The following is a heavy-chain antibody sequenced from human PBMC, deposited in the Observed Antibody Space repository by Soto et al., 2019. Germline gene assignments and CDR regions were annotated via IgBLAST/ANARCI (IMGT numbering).Heavy chain of an antibody. Sequence: QVQLVQSGAEVKKPGSSVKVSCKASGGTFSSYTISWVRQAPGQGLEWMGGITPIFGTANYAQKFQGRVTIIADESTSTAYMELSSLRSGDTAVYYCAREGVAPGAFDSWGQGTLVTVSS. J-gene: IGHJ4*02. D-gene: IGHD3-16*01. CDR3: AREGVAPGAFDS. CDR2: ITPIFGTA. CDR1: GGTFSSYT. V-gene: IGHV1-69*01.